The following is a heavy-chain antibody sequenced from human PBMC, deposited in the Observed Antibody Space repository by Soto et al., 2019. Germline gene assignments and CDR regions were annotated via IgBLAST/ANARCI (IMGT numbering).Heavy chain of an antibody. CDR2: INPSGGYT. J-gene: IGHJ4*02. V-gene: IGHV1-46*03. Sequence: WASVKVSCKASGYTFTSYYMNWVRQAPGQGLEWLGIINPSGGYTTYAQRFLGRVTMTSDTSTSTVHMELGSLTSEDTAVYYCARGWGIVVLPAPYDHSGQGTPVTGSS. CDR1: GYTFTSYY. D-gene: IGHD2-21*02. CDR3: ARGWGIVVLPAPYDH.